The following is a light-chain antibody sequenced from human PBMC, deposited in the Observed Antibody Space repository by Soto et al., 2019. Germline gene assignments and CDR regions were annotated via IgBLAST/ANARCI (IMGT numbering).Light chain of an antibody. Sequence: DIVMTQSPATLSVSPGERTTLSCRASRSVTTSLAWYQQKPGQAPRLLIYGASTRATGIPARFSGSGSGTEFTLTISSLQSEDFAVYYCQQYGQWPPYTFGQGTKVEMK. CDR3: QQYGQWPPYT. CDR1: RSVTTS. V-gene: IGKV3-15*01. CDR2: GAS. J-gene: IGKJ2*01.